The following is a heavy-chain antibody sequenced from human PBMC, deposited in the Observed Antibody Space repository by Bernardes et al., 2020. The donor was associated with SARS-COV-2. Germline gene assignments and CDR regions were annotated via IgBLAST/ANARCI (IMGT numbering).Heavy chain of an antibody. CDR3: VRHRGYNWNFNDY. J-gene: IGHJ4*02. V-gene: IGHV4-39*01. D-gene: IGHD1-7*01. CDR1: GGSISTSNVY. CDR2: IYYGGAD. Sequence: LSLTCTVSGGSISTSNVYWGWIRQPPGKGLEWIGSIYYGGADYYNPSLKSRVTISVDTSNNQFSLKVNSVTAADTAVYYCVRHRGYNWNFNDYWGQGTLVTVSS.